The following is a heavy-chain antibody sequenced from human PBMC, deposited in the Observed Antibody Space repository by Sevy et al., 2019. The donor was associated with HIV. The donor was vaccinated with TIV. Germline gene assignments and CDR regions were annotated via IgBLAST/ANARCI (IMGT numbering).Heavy chain of an antibody. Sequence: GGSLILSCAASGFSLNTYWMSWVRQAPGKGLECVANIKQDGSVTYYVDSVKGRFTISRDNARNFLYLQMNSLRAEDTARYYCVRAVAADGSFWGQGTLVTV. CDR2: IKQDGSVT. CDR1: GFSLNTYW. CDR3: VRAVAADGSF. V-gene: IGHV3-7*01. D-gene: IGHD6-13*01. J-gene: IGHJ4*02.